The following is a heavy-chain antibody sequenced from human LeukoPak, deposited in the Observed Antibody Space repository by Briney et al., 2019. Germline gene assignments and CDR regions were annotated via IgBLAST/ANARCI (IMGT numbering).Heavy chain of an antibody. Sequence: GGSLRLSCAASGFTFSSYGMHWVRQAPGKGLEWVAVISYDGSNKYYADSVKGRFTISRDNSKNTLYLQMNSLRAEDTAVYYCAKDLLDRSSRTAQGAWGQGTLVTVSS. CDR3: AKDLLDRSSRTAQGA. CDR1: GFTFSSYG. J-gene: IGHJ5*02. D-gene: IGHD1-26*01. V-gene: IGHV3-30*18. CDR2: ISYDGSNK.